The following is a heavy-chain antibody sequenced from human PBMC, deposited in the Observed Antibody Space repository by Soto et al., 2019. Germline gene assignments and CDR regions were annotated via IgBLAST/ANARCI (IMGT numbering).Heavy chain of an antibody. CDR1: GGTVNTYA. Sequence: QVQLVRSGAGMKKPGSSVKVSCQSSGGTVNTYALNWVRQAPGQGPEWMGDISPMFGAANYAPKFQGRVTIIADESTGTSYMQLSSLTSEDTALYFCAREVQVHTPAFVYWGQGTLVTVSS. J-gene: IGHJ4*02. D-gene: IGHD3-10*01. CDR3: AREVQVHTPAFVY. V-gene: IGHV1-69*19. CDR2: ISPMFGAA.